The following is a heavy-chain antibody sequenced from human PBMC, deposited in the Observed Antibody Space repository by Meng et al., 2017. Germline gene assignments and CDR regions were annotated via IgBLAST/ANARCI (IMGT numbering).Heavy chain of an antibody. V-gene: IGHV4-34*01. D-gene: IGHD5-18*01. J-gene: IGHJ4*02. CDR1: GGSFSGYY. Sequence: QGPLQPWGARLLKPSETLSLSCAVYGGSFSGYYWSWIRQPPGKGLEWIGEINHSGSTNYNPSLKSRVTISVDTSKNQFSLKLSSVTAADTAVYYCARGTRGYSYGNDYWGQGTLVTVSS. CDR2: INHSGST. CDR3: ARGTRGYSYGNDY.